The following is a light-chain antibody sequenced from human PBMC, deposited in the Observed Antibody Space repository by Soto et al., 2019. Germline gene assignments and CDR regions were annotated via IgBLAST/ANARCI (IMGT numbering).Light chain of an antibody. J-gene: IGLJ3*02. V-gene: IGLV1-40*01. CDR1: RSNIGAGYD. CDR2: TNG. CDR3: QSYDSGLSGSV. Sequence: QSVLTQPPSVSGAPGQRVTISCTGTRSNIGAGYDVNWYQHLPGAAPKLLIYTNGNRPSGVPDRFSGSKSGTSASLAITGLQAEDEADYYCQSYDSGLSGSVFGGGTKVTVL.